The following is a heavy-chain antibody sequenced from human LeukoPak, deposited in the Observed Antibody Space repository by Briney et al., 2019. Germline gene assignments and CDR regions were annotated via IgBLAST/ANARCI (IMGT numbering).Heavy chain of an antibody. CDR2: ITGSGGGT. D-gene: IGHD3-9*01. Sequence: GGSLRLSCPASGFTFSNYAMSWVRQAPGKGLEWVSAITGSGGGTYYADSMKGRFTIYRDNSKNTLYLQMNSLRAEDTAVYYCAKWGDYDVLTGDYDPDYWGQGTLVTVSS. CDR1: GFTFSNYA. CDR3: AKWGDYDVLTGDYDPDY. V-gene: IGHV3-23*01. J-gene: IGHJ4*02.